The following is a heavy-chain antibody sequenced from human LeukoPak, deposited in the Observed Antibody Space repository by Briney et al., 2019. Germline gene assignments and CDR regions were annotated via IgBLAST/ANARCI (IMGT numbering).Heavy chain of an antibody. D-gene: IGHD6-13*01. V-gene: IGHV1-24*01. J-gene: IGHJ5*02. Sequence: GASVKVSCKVSGYTLTELSMHWVRQAHGKGLEWMGGFDPEDGETIYAQKFQGRVTMTEDTSTDTAYMELSSLRSEDTAVYYCATVQYSSSWHWFDPWGQGTLVTVSS. CDR1: GYTLTELS. CDR2: FDPEDGET. CDR3: ATVQYSSSWHWFDP.